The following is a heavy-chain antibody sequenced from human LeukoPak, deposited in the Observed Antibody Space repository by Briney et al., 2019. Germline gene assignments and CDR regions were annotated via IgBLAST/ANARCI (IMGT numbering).Heavy chain of an antibody. CDR1: GFTFSSYA. CDR3: ADFITMIVVETDRDI. J-gene: IGHJ3*02. D-gene: IGHD3-22*01. Sequence: GGSLRLSCAASGFTFSSYAMSWVRQAPGKGLEWVSAISGSGSSTYYADSVKGRFTISRDNSKNTLYLQMNSLRAEDTAVYYCADFITMIVVETDRDIWGQGTMVTVSS. V-gene: IGHV3-23*01. CDR2: ISGSGSST.